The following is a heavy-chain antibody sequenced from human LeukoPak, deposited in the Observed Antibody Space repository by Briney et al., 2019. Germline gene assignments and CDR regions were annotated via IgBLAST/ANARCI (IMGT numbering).Heavy chain of an antibody. CDR3: ARSPRGGGTVWFDP. CDR2: IYYSGST. CDR1: GGSISSSSYY. V-gene: IGHV4-39*01. J-gene: IGHJ5*02. D-gene: IGHD1-26*01. Sequence: SETLSLTCTVSGGSISSSSYYWGWIRQPPGKGLEWIGSIYYSGSTYYNPSLKSRVTISVDTSENQFSLKLSSVTAADTAVYYCARSPRGGGTVWFDPWGQGTLVTVSS.